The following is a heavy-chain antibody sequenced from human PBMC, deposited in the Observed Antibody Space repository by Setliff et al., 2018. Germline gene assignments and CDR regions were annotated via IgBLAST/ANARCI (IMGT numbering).Heavy chain of an antibody. J-gene: IGHJ2*01. V-gene: IGHV4-4*07. D-gene: IGHD4-17*01. Sequence: SETLSLTCTVSGGSISSHYWSWIRQPAGKGLEWIGHFHTGGSTNYNRSLRSRVTISVDKSKNQFSLKLSSVTAADTAVYYCARHRRPDYGDFISWYFDLWGRGTLVTVSS. CDR3: ARHRRPDYGDFISWYFDL. CDR2: FHTGGST. CDR1: GGSISSHY.